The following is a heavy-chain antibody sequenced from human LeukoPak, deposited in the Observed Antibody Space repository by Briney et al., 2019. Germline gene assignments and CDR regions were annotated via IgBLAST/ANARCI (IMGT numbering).Heavy chain of an antibody. Sequence: ASVKVSCKASGYTFTSYDINWMRQATGQGLEWMGWMNPNSGNTGYAQKFQGRVTMTRNTSISTAYMELSSLRSEDTAVYYCARAVRYYYYMDVWGKGTTVTVSS. CDR1: GYTFTSYD. CDR3: ARAVRYYYYMDV. CDR2: MNPNSGNT. J-gene: IGHJ6*03. V-gene: IGHV1-8*01.